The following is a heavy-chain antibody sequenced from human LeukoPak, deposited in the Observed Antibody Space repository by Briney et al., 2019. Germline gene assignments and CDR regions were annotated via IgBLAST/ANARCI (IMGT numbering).Heavy chain of an antibody. Sequence: MASETLSLTCTGSGGSISSYYWSWIRQPPGKGLEWIGYIYYSGSTNYNPSLKSRVTISVDTSKNQFSLKLSPVTAADTAVYYCARHGDDHYYDSSGYYWPKLFDYWGQGTLVTVSS. V-gene: IGHV4-59*08. CDR3: ARHGDDHYYDSSGYYWPKLFDY. J-gene: IGHJ4*02. CDR1: GGSISSYY. D-gene: IGHD3-22*01. CDR2: IYYSGST.